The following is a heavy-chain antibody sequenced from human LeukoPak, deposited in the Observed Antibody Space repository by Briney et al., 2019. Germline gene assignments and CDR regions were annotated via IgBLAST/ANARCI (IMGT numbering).Heavy chain of an antibody. CDR2: IYYSGST. D-gene: IGHD5-12*01. V-gene: IGHV4-31*03. J-gene: IGHJ4*02. CDR1: GGSISSGGYY. CDR3: ARVGGSGYDFDY. Sequence: PSQTLSLTCTVSGGSISSGGYYWSWIRQHPGKGLEWIGYIYYSGSTYYNPSLKSRVTISVDTSKNQFSLKLSSVTAADTAVYYWARVGGSGYDFDYWGQGTLVTVSS.